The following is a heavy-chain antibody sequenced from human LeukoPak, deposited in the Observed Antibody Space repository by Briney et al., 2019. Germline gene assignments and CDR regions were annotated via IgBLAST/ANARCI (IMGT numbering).Heavy chain of an antibody. D-gene: IGHD5-18*01. Sequence: ASVKVSCKASGYTFTSYAMHWVRQAPGQRLEWMGWINAGNGNTKYSQKFQGRVTITRDTSASTAYMELSSLRSEDTAVYYCARAPRMDTAMVIGYWGQGTLVTVSS. V-gene: IGHV1-3*01. CDR3: ARAPRMDTAMVIGY. J-gene: IGHJ4*02. CDR1: GYTFTSYA. CDR2: INAGNGNT.